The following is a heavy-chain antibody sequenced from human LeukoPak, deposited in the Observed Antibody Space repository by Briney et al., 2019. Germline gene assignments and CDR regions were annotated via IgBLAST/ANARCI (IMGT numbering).Heavy chain of an antibody. CDR2: IYTSGST. Sequence: PSETLSLTCTVSGGSISSYYWSWIRQPAGKGLEWIGRIYTSGSTNYNPSLKSRVTISVDTSKNLFSLKLDSVTAADTAVYYCARDSAYLAVAAGDYYYYMDVWGKGTTVTISS. J-gene: IGHJ6*03. V-gene: IGHV4-4*07. D-gene: IGHD6-19*01. CDR3: ARDSAYLAVAAGDYYYYMDV. CDR1: GGSISSYY.